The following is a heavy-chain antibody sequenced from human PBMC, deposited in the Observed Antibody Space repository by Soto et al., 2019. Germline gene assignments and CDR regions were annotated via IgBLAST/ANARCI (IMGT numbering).Heavy chain of an antibody. J-gene: IGHJ4*02. CDR2: ISHDGSKM. Sequence: QVQLVESGGGVVQPGRSLRLSCAASGFTFSSYGMHWVRQAPGKGLEWVAFISHDGSKMYYAESVKGRFTISRDNSKNTLYLQMNSLRAEDTAVYYCAKWDSGSYYELDYWGQGTLVTVSS. CDR1: GFTFSSYG. CDR3: AKWDSGSYYELDY. V-gene: IGHV3-30*18. D-gene: IGHD1-26*01.